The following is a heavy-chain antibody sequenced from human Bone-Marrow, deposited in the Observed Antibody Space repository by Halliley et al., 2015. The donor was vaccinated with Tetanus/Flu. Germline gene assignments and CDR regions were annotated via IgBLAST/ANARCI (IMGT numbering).Heavy chain of an antibody. CDR3: ARGHIVLEVTASPDAVTTGVLDY. CDR2: STM. D-gene: IGHD2-15*01. Sequence: STMYYADSVKGRFTISRDNAKNSLYLQMNSLRVEDTAVYYCARGHIVLEVTASPDAVTTGVLDYWGQGTLVTVSS. V-gene: IGHV3-48*03. J-gene: IGHJ4*02.